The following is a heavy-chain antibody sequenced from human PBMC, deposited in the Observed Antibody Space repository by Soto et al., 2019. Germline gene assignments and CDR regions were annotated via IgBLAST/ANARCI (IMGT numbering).Heavy chain of an antibody. Sequence: PGGSLRLSCAASGFTFISYEMNWVRQAPGKGLEWVSYISSSGSTIYYADSVKGRFTISRGNAKNSLYLQMNSLRAEDTAVYYCARDYSSSWLYGMDVWDQGTTVTVSS. D-gene: IGHD6-13*01. V-gene: IGHV3-48*03. CDR3: ARDYSSSWLYGMDV. CDR2: ISSSGSTI. J-gene: IGHJ6*02. CDR1: GFTFISYE.